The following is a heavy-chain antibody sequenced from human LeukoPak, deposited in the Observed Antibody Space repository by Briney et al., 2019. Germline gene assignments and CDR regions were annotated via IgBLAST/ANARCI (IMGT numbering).Heavy chain of an antibody. V-gene: IGHV3-21*01. CDR2: ISSSSSYI. D-gene: IGHD5-18*01. Sequence: GGSLRLSCAASGFTFSSYSMDWVRQAPGKGLEWVSSISSSSSYIYYADSVKGRFTISRDNAKNSLYLQMNSLRAEDTAVYYCARDGYSYGSPADYWGQGTLVTVSS. CDR1: GFTFSSYS. CDR3: ARDGYSYGSPADY. J-gene: IGHJ4*02.